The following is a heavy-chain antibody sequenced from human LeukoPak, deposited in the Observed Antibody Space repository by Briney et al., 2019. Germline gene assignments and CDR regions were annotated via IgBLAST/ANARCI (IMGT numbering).Heavy chain of an antibody. D-gene: IGHD6-19*01. J-gene: IGHJ3*02. CDR2: INTNAGNP. CDR3: ARARSGWASDAFDI. Sequence: ASVKVSCKASGYTFTSYAMNWVRQAPGQGLEWMGWINTNAGNPTYAQGFTGRFVFSLDTSVSTAYLQISSLRSEDTAVYYCARARSGWASDAFDIWGQGTMVTVSS. CDR1: GYTFTSYA. V-gene: IGHV7-4-1*02.